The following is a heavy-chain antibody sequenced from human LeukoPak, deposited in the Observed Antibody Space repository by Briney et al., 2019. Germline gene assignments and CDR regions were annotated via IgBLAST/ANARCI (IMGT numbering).Heavy chain of an antibody. V-gene: IGHV4-39*01. CDR1: GGSISSSNYY. Sequence: SETLSLTCTVSGGSISSSNYYWGWIRQPPGKGLEWIGSIYYSGSTFYNPSLKSRVTISVDTSENQFSLKVRSVTAADTAVYYCARHGDYGDYGGYYYYGMDVWGQGTTVTVSS. J-gene: IGHJ6*02. CDR2: IYYSGST. D-gene: IGHD4-17*01. CDR3: ARHGDYGDYGGYYYYGMDV.